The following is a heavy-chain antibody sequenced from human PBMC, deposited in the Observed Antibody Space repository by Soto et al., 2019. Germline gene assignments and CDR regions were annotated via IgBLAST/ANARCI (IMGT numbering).Heavy chain of an antibody. Sequence: QVQLQESGPGLVKSSQTLSLTCAVSGGSISSGDYYWSWIRQRPGKGLEWIGYIFYTRSTYYSPSLKSRVTTSLDTSENQFSLKLISVTAADTAVYYCARVKELLQTYYFDSSGYAYAFDIWGQGTMVTVSS. CDR2: IFYTRST. CDR1: GGSISSGDYY. CDR3: ARVKELLQTYYFDSSGYAYAFDI. D-gene: IGHD3-22*01. V-gene: IGHV4-31*11. J-gene: IGHJ3*02.